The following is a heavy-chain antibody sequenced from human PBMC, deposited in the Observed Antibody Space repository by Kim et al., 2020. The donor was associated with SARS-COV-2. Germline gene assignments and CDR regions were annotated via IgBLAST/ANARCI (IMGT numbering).Heavy chain of an antibody. CDR1: GYTFTSYG. V-gene: IGHV1-18*01. J-gene: IGHJ4*02. CDR2: ISAYNGNT. CDR3: AREERYYDCWSGSNY. Sequence: ASVKVSCKASGYTFTSYGISWVRQAPGQGLEWMGWISAYNGNTNYAQKLQGRVTMTTDTSTSTAYMELRSLRSDDTAVYYCAREERYYDCWSGSNYWGQGTLVTVSS. D-gene: IGHD3-3*01.